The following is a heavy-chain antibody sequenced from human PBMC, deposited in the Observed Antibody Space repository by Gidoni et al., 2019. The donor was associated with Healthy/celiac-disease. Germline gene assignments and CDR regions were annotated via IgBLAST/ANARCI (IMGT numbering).Heavy chain of an antibody. V-gene: IGHV3-21*01. J-gene: IGHJ5*02. CDR2: ISSSSSYI. D-gene: IGHD6-25*01. CDR1: GFTFSSYS. Sequence: EVQLVESGGGLVKPGGSLRLSCAASGFTFSSYSMTWVRQAPGTGLGWVSSISSSSSYIYYADSVKGRFTISRDNAKNSLYLQMNSLRAEDTAVYYCAREPEAAGWFDPWGQGTLVTVSS. CDR3: AREPEAAGWFDP.